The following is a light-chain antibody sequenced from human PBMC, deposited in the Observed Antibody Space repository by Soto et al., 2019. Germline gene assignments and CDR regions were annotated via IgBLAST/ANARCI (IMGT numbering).Light chain of an antibody. CDR2: EIS. Sequence: QSVLTQPASVSGSPGQSITISCTGTSSDIGAYNFVSWYQQHPGKAPKLLIYEISNRPSGVSNRFSASKSGNTASLTISGLQAEDEANYYCNSYTIRSTVIFGGGTKLTVL. J-gene: IGLJ2*01. CDR1: SSDIGAYNF. V-gene: IGLV2-14*03. CDR3: NSYTIRSTVI.